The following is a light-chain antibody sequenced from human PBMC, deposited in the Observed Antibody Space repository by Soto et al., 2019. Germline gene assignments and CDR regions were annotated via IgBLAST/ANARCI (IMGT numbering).Light chain of an antibody. V-gene: IGKV3-11*01. J-gene: IGKJ2*01. CDR1: QSVSSY. CDR2: DAS. Sequence: EIVLTQSPATLSLSPGERATLSCRASQSVSSYLAWYQQKPGQAPRLLIYDASNRATGIPARFSGSGSGTDFTLTISSLESEDVAVYYYQQRSDWPPYTFEQGTKLEIK. CDR3: QQRSDWPPYT.